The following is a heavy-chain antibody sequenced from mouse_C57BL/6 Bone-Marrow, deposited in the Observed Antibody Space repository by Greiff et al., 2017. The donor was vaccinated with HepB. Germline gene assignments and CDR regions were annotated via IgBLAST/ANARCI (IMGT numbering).Heavy chain of an antibody. J-gene: IGHJ4*01. Sequence: VQLQQSGTELVKPGASVKLSCKASGYTFTSYWMHWVKQRPGQGLEWIGNINPSNGGTNYNEKFKSKATLTVDKSSSTAYMQLSSLTSEDSAVYYCARDLFITTVVAHYYAMDYWGQGTSVTVSS. CDR2: INPSNGGT. V-gene: IGHV1-53*01. D-gene: IGHD1-1*01. CDR3: ARDLFITTVVAHYYAMDY. CDR1: GYTFTSYW.